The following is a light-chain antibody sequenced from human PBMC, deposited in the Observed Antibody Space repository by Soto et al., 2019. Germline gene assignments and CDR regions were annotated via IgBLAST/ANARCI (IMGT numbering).Light chain of an antibody. CDR1: QTVSRY. CDR3: QQTYINLWT. J-gene: IGKJ1*01. Sequence: DNKLTQSPSSLSESVGDAVTITRRASQTVSRYLNWYQQKSGTAPKXMIYAASTLHTGVPSRFSGRGSGTDFTLTINNLQREDVAEYFCQQTYINLWTLAQGTKVDIK. CDR2: AAS. V-gene: IGKV1-39*01.